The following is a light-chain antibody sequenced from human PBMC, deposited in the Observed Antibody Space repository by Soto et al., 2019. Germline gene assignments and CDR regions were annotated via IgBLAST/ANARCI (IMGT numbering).Light chain of an antibody. CDR1: QTLSDY. V-gene: IGKV1-5*03. CDR2: MVS. J-gene: IGKJ1*01. Sequence: DSQITQSPSTLSASVGDRVTITCRASQTLSDYLAWYQQKPGKAPKFLIYMVSTLESGVPSRFSGAGSGTEFSLTISSLQPDDFATYYCQQYKSYPWTFGQGTKWIS. CDR3: QQYKSYPWT.